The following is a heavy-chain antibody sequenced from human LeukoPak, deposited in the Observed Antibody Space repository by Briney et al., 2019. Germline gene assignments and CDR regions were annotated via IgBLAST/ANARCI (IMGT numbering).Heavy chain of an antibody. CDR1: GFTFSSYA. D-gene: IGHD3-9*01. CDR3: AKDNTPAYDILTGYYGPDY. CDR2: ISWDGGST. J-gene: IGHJ4*02. Sequence: PGGSLRLSCAASGFTFSSYAMHWVRQAPGKGLEWVSLISWDGGSTYYADSVKGRFTISRDNSKNSLYLQMNSLRAEDTALYYCAKDNTPAYDILTGYYGPDYWGQGTLVTVSS. V-gene: IGHV3-43D*03.